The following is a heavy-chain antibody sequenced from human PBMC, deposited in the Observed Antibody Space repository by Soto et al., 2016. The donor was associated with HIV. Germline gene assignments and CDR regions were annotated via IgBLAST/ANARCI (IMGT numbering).Heavy chain of an antibody. CDR1: GFTFSSYA. J-gene: IGHJ4*02. CDR2: ISGSGGST. CDR3: AKDLPPGGWFGSLGGY. V-gene: IGHV3-23*01. Sequence: EVQLLESGGGLVQPGGSLRLSCAASGFTFSSYAMSWVRQAPGKGLEWVSAISGSGGSTYYADSVKGRFTISRDNSKNTLYLQMNSLRAEDTAVYYCAKDLPPGGWFGSLGGYWGQGTLVAVSS. D-gene: IGHD3-10*01.